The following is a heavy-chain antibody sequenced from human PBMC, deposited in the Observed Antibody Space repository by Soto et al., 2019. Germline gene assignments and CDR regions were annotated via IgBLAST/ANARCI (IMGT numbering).Heavy chain of an antibody. D-gene: IGHD3-3*01. J-gene: IGHJ6*02. CDR1: GDSVSSNSAA. V-gene: IGHV6-1*01. Sequence: PSETLSLTCAISGDSVSSNSAAWNWIRQSPSRGLEWLGRTYYRSKWYNDYAVSVKSRITINPDTSKNQFSLQLNSVTPEDTAVYYCARDLGYDFWSGTYYGMDVWGQGTTVTVS. CDR2: TYYRSKWYN. CDR3: ARDLGYDFWSGTYYGMDV.